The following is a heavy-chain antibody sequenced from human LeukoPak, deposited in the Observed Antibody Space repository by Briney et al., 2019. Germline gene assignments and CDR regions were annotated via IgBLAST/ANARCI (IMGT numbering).Heavy chain of an antibody. CDR3: ARQPPYYYGMDV. J-gene: IGHJ6*02. CDR1: GGSISSNY. Sequence: SETLSLTCTVSGGSISSNYWSWIRQPAGKGLEWIGRIYTSGSTNYNPSLKSRVSMSLDTSKNQFSLKLNSVTAADTAVYYCARQPPYYYGMDVWGRGTTVIVFS. V-gene: IGHV4-4*07. CDR2: IYTSGST.